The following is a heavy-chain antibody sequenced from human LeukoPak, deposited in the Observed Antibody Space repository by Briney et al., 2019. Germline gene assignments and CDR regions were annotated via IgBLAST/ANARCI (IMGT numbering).Heavy chain of an antibody. Sequence: PSETLSLTCNVSGGSIISSNYYWGWIRQPPGKGLEWIGNIYHSGSTYYNPSLKSRVTISVDTSKDQFSLKLSSVTAADTAVYYCARSPTDYYDSSGYYPPFDYWGQGTLVTVSS. CDR2: IYHSGST. D-gene: IGHD3-22*01. CDR3: ARSPTDYYDSSGYYPPFDY. V-gene: IGHV4-39*01. J-gene: IGHJ4*02. CDR1: GGSIISSNYY.